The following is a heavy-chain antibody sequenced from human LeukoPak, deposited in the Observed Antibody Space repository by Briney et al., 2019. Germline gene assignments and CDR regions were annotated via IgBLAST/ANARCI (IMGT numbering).Heavy chain of an antibody. V-gene: IGHV3-48*03. D-gene: IGHD6-19*01. Sequence: GGSLRLSCAASGFTFSSYEMNWVRQAPGKGLEGGSYMSSSGSTIHYADSVTGRFTISRDNAKNSLYLQMNSMRAADTAVYYCATKVAGTSHFSYWGQGTLVTVSS. J-gene: IGHJ4*02. CDR3: ATKVAGTSHFSY. CDR2: MSSSGSTI. CDR1: GFTFSSYE.